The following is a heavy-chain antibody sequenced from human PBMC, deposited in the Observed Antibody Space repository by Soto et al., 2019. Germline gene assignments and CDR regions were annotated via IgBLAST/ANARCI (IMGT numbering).Heavy chain of an antibody. Sequence: PSESLSLTCSVSGDALNSGNYYWSWIRQVPGKGLEWIGHIYVTGAVDYNPSLRDRITISQDTSERQFSLNLRLVTAADTAVYYCARLRIATNNYKWFDPWGQGTLVTVYS. D-gene: IGHD2-21*01. V-gene: IGHV4-31*03. CDR1: GDALNSGNYY. CDR2: IYVTGAV. J-gene: IGHJ5*02. CDR3: ARLRIATNNYKWFDP.